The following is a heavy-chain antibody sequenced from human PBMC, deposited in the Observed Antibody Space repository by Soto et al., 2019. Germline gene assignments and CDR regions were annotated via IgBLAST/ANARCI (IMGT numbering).Heavy chain of an antibody. CDR2: TNAGNGNT. CDR1: GYSFTRYS. D-gene: IGHD3-22*01. V-gene: IGHV1-3*01. CDR3: GRDSKWDDTSVGMDV. Sequence: ASVKVSCKASGYSFTRYSIHGVRQAPGQSLEWMGWTNAGNGNTKYSQKFQGRVTITRDTSASTAYMELSSLRSEDTSVYYCGRDSKWDDTSVGMDVWGQGTKVTVSS. J-gene: IGHJ6*02.